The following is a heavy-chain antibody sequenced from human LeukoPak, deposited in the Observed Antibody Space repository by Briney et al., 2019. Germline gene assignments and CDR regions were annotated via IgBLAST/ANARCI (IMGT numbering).Heavy chain of an antibody. Sequence: GGSLRLSCAASGFTFSDYYMGWVRQAPGKGLEWVSYISSSGSTIYYADSVKGRFTISRDNAKNSLYLQMNSLRAEDTAVYYCARDYEYYGMDVWGQGTTVTVSS. J-gene: IGHJ6*02. CDR3: ARDYEYYGMDV. V-gene: IGHV3-11*01. CDR2: ISSSGSTI. CDR1: GFTFSDYY.